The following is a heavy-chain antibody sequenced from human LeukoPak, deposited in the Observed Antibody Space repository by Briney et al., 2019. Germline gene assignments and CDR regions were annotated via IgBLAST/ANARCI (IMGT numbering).Heavy chain of an antibody. V-gene: IGHV4-34*01. D-gene: IGHD4/OR15-4a*01. CDR2: INHSGST. Sequence: SETLSLTCAVYGGSFSGYYWSWIRQPPGKGLDWIGEINHSGSTNYNPSLKSRVTISVDTSKNQFSLKLSSVTAADTAVYYCARRPSDYLWGQIDYWGQGTLVTVSS. CDR3: ARRPSDYLWGQIDY. CDR1: GGSFSGYY. J-gene: IGHJ4*02.